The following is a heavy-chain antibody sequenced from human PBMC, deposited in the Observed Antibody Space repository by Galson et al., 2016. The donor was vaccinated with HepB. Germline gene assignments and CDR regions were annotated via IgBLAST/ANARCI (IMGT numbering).Heavy chain of an antibody. J-gene: IGHJ4*02. CDR2: IYYSGDT. V-gene: IGHV4-59*01. CDR3: ARGRVVYY. D-gene: IGHD2-15*01. CDR1: GGSISGYF. Sequence: SETLSLTCTVSGGSISGYFWSWIRQPPGRGLEWIGYIYYSGDTNYNPSLKSRVTTSLDTSKNQFSLKLSSVTAADTAVYYCARGRVVYYWGQGTLVTVSS.